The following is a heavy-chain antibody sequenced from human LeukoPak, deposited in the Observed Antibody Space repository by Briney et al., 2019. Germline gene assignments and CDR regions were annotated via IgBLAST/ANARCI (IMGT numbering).Heavy chain of an antibody. J-gene: IGHJ4*02. D-gene: IGHD2-2*01. V-gene: IGHV4-34*01. Sequence: PSETLSLTCAVYGGSFSGYYWSWIRQPPGKGLEGIGEINHSGSTNYNPSLKSRVTISVDTSKNQFSLKLSSVTAADTAVYYCARGREKGDVVVPAAPPDYWGQGTLVTVSS. CDR3: ARGREKGDVVVPAAPPDY. CDR1: GGSFSGYY. CDR2: INHSGST.